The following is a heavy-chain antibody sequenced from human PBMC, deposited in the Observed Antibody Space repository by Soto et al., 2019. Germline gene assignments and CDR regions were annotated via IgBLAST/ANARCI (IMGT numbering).Heavy chain of an antibody. CDR1: GGSISSGGYY. D-gene: IGHD2-15*01. J-gene: IGHJ5*02. CDR2: VYYSGST. CDR3: ARDPPCSGGSCYTP. Sequence: QVQLQESGPGLVKPSQTLSLTCTVSGGSISSGGYYWSWIRQHPGKGLEWIGYVYYSGSTYYNPSLKSRVTISVDTSKNQFSLKLSSVTAADTAVYYCARDPPCSGGSCYTPWGQGTLVTVSS. V-gene: IGHV4-31*03.